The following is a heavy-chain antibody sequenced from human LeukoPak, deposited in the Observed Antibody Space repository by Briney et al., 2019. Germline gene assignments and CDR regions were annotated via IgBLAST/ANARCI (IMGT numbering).Heavy chain of an antibody. V-gene: IGHV3-7*01. Sequence: GGSLRLSCAASGLTFSSYWMSWVRQAPGKGLEWVANIKQDGSEKYYVDSVKGRFTISRDNAKNSLYLQMNSLRAEDTAVYYCASEYSSSWYSFDYWGQGTLVTVSS. CDR2: IKQDGSEK. CDR1: GLTFSSYW. D-gene: IGHD6-13*01. CDR3: ASEYSSSWYSFDY. J-gene: IGHJ4*02.